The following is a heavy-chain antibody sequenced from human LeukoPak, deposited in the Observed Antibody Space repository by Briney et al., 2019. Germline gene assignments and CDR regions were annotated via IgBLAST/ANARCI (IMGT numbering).Heavy chain of an antibody. CDR1: GFAFRTYN. CDR2: ISYDGRNE. J-gene: IGHJ4*02. Sequence: GGSLRLSCAASGFAFRTYNMHWVRQAPGKGLEWVAVISYDGRNENHAESVKGRFTISRDNSKNTLYLQMNTLRTEDTALYYCVREKYCTPTDCLHGRFYFNCWGQGTLVTVSS. V-gene: IGHV3-30*04. D-gene: IGHD2-8*01. CDR3: VREKYCTPTDCLHGRFYFNC.